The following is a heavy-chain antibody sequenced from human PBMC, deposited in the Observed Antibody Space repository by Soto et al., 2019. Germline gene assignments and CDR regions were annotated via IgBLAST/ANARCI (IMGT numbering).Heavy chain of an antibody. CDR1: GGSISSYY. CDR2: IYYSGST. J-gene: IGHJ4*02. CDR3: ARRSSNYDILTGPPDY. Sequence: ELLSLTCTVSGGSISSYYWSWIRQPPGKGLEWIGYIYYSGSTNYNPSLKSRVTISVDTSKNQFSLKLRSVTAADTAVYYCARRSSNYDILTGPPDYWGQGTLVTVSS. V-gene: IGHV4-59*01. D-gene: IGHD3-9*01.